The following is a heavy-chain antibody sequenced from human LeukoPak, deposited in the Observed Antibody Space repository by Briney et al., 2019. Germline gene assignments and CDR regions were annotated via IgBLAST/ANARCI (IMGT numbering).Heavy chain of an antibody. Sequence: GGSLRLSCAASGFTFSSYAMSWVRQAPGKGLEWVSAISGSGGSTYYADSVKGRFIISRDNSKNTLYLQMNSLRAEDTAVYYCARWEPGIRDAFDIWGQGTMVTVSS. CDR3: ARWEPGIRDAFDI. D-gene: IGHD1-26*01. CDR2: ISGSGGST. CDR1: GFTFSSYA. V-gene: IGHV3-23*01. J-gene: IGHJ3*02.